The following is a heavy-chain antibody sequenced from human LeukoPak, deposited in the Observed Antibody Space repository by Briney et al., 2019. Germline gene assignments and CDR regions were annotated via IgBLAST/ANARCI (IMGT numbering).Heavy chain of an antibody. D-gene: IGHD1-26*01. J-gene: IGHJ5*02. V-gene: IGHV4-59*01. CDR1: GGSISSYY. Sequence: SETLSLTCTVSGGSISSYYWSWIRQPPGKGLEWIGYTYYSGSTNYNPSLKSRVTISVDTSKNQFSLKLSSVTAADTAVYYCAREGSLAWDWFDPWGQGTLVTVSS. CDR2: TYYSGST. CDR3: AREGSLAWDWFDP.